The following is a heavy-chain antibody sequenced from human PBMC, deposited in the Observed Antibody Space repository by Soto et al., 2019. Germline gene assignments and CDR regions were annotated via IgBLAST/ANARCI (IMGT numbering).Heavy chain of an antibody. Sequence: KSSETLSLTCSVSGGSISSGGYYWSWIRQHPGKGLEWIGYIYYSGSTYYNPSLKSRVTISVDTSKNQFSLKLSSVTAADTAVYYCARETPRGDLDYWGQGTLVTVSS. J-gene: IGHJ4*02. CDR2: IYYSGST. CDR1: GGSISSGGYY. V-gene: IGHV4-31*03. D-gene: IGHD2-21*02. CDR3: ARETPRGDLDY.